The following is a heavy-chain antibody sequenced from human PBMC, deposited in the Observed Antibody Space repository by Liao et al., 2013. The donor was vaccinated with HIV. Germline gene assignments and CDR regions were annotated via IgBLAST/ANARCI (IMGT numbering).Heavy chain of an antibody. V-gene: IGHV4-30-2*01. CDR3: ARDLSYYYYMDV. Sequence: QLQLQESGSGLVKPSQTLSLTCAVSGGSISSGGYSWSWIRQPPGKGLEWIGYLYHSESTYYNPSLKSRVTISVDRSKNQFSLELRSVTAADTAVYYCARDLSYYYYMDVWGKGTTVTVSS. CDR1: GGSISSGGYS. CDR2: LYHSEST. J-gene: IGHJ6*03.